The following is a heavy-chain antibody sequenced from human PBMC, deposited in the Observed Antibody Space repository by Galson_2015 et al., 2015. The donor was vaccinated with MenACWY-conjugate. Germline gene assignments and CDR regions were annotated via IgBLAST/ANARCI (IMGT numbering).Heavy chain of an antibody. CDR1: GFTFGDYA. D-gene: IGHD4-17*01. V-gene: IGHV3-49*03. Sequence: LRLSCAASGFTFGDYAMSWFRQAPGKGLEWVGFIRSKAYGGTTEYAASVKGRFTASRDDSKSIAYLQMNSLKTEDTAVYYCTRASYGDYVLFDYWGQGTLVTVSS. J-gene: IGHJ4*02. CDR3: TRASYGDYVLFDY. CDR2: IRSKAYGGTT.